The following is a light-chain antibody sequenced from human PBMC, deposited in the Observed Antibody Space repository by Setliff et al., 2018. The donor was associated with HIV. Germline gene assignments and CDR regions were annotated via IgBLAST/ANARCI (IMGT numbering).Light chain of an antibody. CDR3: QSYDNSLSLV. J-gene: IGLJ2*01. V-gene: IGLV2-18*02. Sequence: QSALAQPPSVSGSPGQSVTISCTGTSSDVGSYNCVSWYQQPPGTAPKLIIYEVNNRPSGVPDRFSGTKSGSSASLAITGLQAEDEADYYCQSYDNSLSLVFGGGTKVTVL. CDR1: SSDVGSYNC. CDR2: EVN.